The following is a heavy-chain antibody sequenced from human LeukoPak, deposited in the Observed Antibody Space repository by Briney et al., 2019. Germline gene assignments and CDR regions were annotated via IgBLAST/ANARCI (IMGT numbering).Heavy chain of an antibody. J-gene: IGHJ4*02. CDR1: GFTFSRYG. V-gene: IGHV3-33*01. Sequence: GGSLRLSCAASGFTFSRYGMHWVRQAPGKGLEWVAVIWYDGSNKYYADSVKSRFTISRDNSKNTLYLQMNSLRAEDTAVYYCASDYGGNSASFFDYWGQGTLVTVSS. CDR3: ASDYGGNSASFFDY. D-gene: IGHD4-23*01. CDR2: IWYDGSNK.